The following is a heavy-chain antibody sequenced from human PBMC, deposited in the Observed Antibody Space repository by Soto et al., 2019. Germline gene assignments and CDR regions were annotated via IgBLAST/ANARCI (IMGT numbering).Heavy chain of an antibody. V-gene: IGHV1-46*03. Sequence: QVQLVQSGAEVKKPGASVKVSCKASGYTFTSYYMHWVRQAPGQGLEWMGIINPSGGSTSYAQKFQGRVPMTRDTSTSTVYMELSSLRSEDTAVYYGARIGTGGFDPWGQGTLVTVSS. CDR1: GYTFTSYY. D-gene: IGHD7-27*01. J-gene: IGHJ5*02. CDR3: ARIGTGGFDP. CDR2: INPSGGST.